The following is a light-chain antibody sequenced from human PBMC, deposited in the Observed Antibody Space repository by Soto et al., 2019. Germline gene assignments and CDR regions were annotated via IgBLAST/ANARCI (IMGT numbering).Light chain of an antibody. CDR2: DIS. V-gene: IGKV3-11*01. CDR3: QQRNDWQVT. J-gene: IGKJ5*01. Sequence: EVVLTQSPVTLSLSPGERATLSCRASQSVSIYLACYQQKPVQAPRLLIYDISNRATGIPARFSGSGSGTDFTLTISSLEPDDFAVYYCQQRNDWQVTFGQGTRLEIK. CDR1: QSVSIY.